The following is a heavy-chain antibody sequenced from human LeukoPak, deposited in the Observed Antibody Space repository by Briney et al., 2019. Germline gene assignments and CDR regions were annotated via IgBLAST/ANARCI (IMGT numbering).Heavy chain of an antibody. Sequence: ASVKVSCKASGYTFTGHYMHWVRQAPGQGLEWMGWINPNSGGTNYAQKFQGRVTMTRDTSISTAYMELSRLRSDDTAVYYCAREITMIVVVISSSAFDIWGQGTMVTVSS. CDR2: INPNSGGT. CDR3: AREITMIVVVISSSAFDI. D-gene: IGHD3-22*01. CDR1: GYTFTGHY. V-gene: IGHV1-2*02. J-gene: IGHJ3*02.